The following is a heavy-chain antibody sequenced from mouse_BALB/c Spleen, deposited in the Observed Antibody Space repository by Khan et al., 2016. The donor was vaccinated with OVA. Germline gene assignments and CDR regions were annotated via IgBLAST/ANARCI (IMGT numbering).Heavy chain of an antibody. CDR2: INPRSGYT. Sequence: VQLKQSGAELARPGASVKMSCKASGYTFTSHTMHWVKQRPGQGPEWIGYINPRSGYTQYNQKFNDKATLTADISSSTAYMQLSSLTSEDSAVYYCARRTTEYALDYWGQGTSVTVSS. CDR3: ARRTTEYALDY. J-gene: IGHJ4*01. D-gene: IGHD2-14*01. CDR1: GYTFTSHT. V-gene: IGHV1-4*01.